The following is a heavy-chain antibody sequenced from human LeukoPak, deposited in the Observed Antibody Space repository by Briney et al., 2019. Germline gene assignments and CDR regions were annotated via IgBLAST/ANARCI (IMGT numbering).Heavy chain of an antibody. CDR3: ARDVWRAYYGMDV. J-gene: IGHJ6*02. V-gene: IGHV3-30-3*01. Sequence: GGSLRLSCAASGFTFSRYTMHWIRQSPDKGLEWVAVISHHEINRYYADSVRGRFTISRDNAKNSLYLQMNSLRDEDTAVYYCARDVWRAYYGMDVWGQGTTVTVSS. CDR2: ISHHEINR. CDR1: GFTFSRYT. D-gene: IGHD2-21*01.